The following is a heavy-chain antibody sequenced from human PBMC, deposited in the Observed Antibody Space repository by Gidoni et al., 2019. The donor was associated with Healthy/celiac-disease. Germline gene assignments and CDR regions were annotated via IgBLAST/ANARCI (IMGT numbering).Heavy chain of an antibody. D-gene: IGHD2-2*02. J-gene: IGHJ3*02. Sequence: EVQLLEYGGGFVQPVGSLRPSCAASGFTFSSYALSWVRQAPGKGLAWVSAISGSGGSTYYADSVKGRFTISRDNSKNTLYLQMNSLRAEDTAVYYCAKDRIVVVPAAIARDAFDIWGQGTMVTVSS. V-gene: IGHV3-23*01. CDR2: ISGSGGST. CDR3: AKDRIVVVPAAIARDAFDI. CDR1: GFTFSSYA.